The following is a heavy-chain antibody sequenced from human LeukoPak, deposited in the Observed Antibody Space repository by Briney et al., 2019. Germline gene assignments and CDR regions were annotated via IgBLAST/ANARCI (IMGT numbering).Heavy chain of an antibody. CDR2: IYTSGST. Sequence: SETLSLTCTVSGGSISSYCWSWIRQPAGKGLEWIGRIYTSGSTNYNASLKSRVSMSVDTSKNQFSLKLSSVTAADTAVFYCARENSGSYREFDYWGQGTLITVSS. CDR1: GGSISSYC. V-gene: IGHV4-4*07. D-gene: IGHD1-26*01. CDR3: ARENSGSYREFDY. J-gene: IGHJ4*02.